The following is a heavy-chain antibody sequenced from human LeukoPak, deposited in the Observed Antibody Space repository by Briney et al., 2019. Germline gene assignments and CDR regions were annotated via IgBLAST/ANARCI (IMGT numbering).Heavy chain of an antibody. CDR1: GYSFTSYW. V-gene: IGHV5-51*01. J-gene: IGHJ4*02. CDR3: ARRLRYYDSSGYKYYFDY. D-gene: IGHD3-22*01. Sequence: GESLKISCKGSGYSFTSYWIGWVRQMPGKGLEWMGIIYPGDSDTRYSPSFQGQVTIPADKSISTAYLQWSSLKASDTAMYYCARRLRYYDSSGYKYYFDYWGQGTLVTVSS. CDR2: IYPGDSDT.